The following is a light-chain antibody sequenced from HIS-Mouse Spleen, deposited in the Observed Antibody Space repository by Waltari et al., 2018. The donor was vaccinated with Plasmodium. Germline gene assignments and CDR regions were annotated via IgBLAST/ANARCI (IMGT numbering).Light chain of an antibody. CDR1: QSVSSSY. V-gene: IGKV3-20*01. CDR2: GAS. J-gene: IGKJ1*01. Sequence: EIVLTQSPGTLSLSPGERATLSCRASQSVSSSYLAGYQQIPGQAPRLLIYGASSRATGIPDRFSGSGSGTDFTLTISRLEPEDFAVYYCQQYGSSGTFGQGTKVEIK. CDR3: QQYGSSGT.